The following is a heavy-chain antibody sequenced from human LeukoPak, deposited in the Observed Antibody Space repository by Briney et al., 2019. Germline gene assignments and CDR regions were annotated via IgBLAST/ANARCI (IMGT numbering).Heavy chain of an antibody. V-gene: IGHV3-48*04. J-gene: IGHJ5*02. Sequence: GGSPRLSCAASGFPFSGYSMHWVRQAPGKGLEWLSYISSSSTMIYYAGSVKGRFTISRDNAKNSLYLQMNSLRAGDTAVYYCARAAGSGMRAWFDPWGQGTLVTVSS. CDR1: GFPFSGYS. CDR2: ISSSSTMI. CDR3: ARAAGSGMRAWFDP. D-gene: IGHD3-10*01.